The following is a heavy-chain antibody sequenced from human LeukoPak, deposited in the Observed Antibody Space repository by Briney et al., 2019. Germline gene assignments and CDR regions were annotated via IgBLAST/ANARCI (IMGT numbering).Heavy chain of an antibody. J-gene: IGHJ4*02. D-gene: IGHD4-17*01. CDR2: VKQDGRQ. CDR3: ARGPDYGDRLDYFDY. Sequence: GGSLRLSCEVSGFTFSRHWMGWVRQAPGKGLEWVASVKQDGRQYYVDSVKGRFIISRDNAKSSLDLQIENLRVEGTAIYFCARGPDYGDRLDYFDYWGQGTLVTVSS. V-gene: IGHV3-7*01. CDR1: GFTFSRHW.